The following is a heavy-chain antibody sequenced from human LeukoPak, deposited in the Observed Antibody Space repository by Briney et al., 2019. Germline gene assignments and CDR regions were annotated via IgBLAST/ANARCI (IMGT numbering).Heavy chain of an antibody. CDR1: GFTFSSYA. D-gene: IGHD3-10*01. V-gene: IGHV3-21*05. J-gene: IGHJ4*02. Sequence: NSGGSLRLSCAASGFTFSSYAMSWVRQAPGKGLEWVSYISSSSSYTNYADSVKGRFTISRDNAKNSLYLQMNSLRAEDTAVYYCARDRAAIWFGGQGTLVTVSS. CDR2: ISSSSSYT. CDR3: ARDRAAIWF.